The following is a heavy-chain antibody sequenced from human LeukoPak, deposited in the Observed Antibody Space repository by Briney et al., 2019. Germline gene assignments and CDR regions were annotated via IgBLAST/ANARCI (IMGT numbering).Heavy chain of an antibody. V-gene: IGHV3-64D*09. CDR3: VKGLRCGGAYTSFDY. D-gene: IGHD3-16*01. J-gene: IGHJ4*02. CDR2: INTNGDDT. Sequence: GGSLRLSCSASGFTFNPYAKHWLRQAPGKGLEHVSTINTNGDDTYYADSVKGRFTISRDNSKRTLYLQMSSLRAEDTAVYYCVKGLRCGGAYTSFDYWCQGTLVTVSS. CDR1: GFTFNPYA.